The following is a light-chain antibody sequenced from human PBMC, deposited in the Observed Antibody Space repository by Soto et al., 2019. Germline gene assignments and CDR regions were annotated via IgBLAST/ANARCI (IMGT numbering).Light chain of an antibody. Sequence: EIVLTQSPATLSLSPGETATLSCRASQSVSSSLAWYQQKPGQTPRLLIYDASNRATGIPARFSGGGSRTDFTSTVSSLEPEDFAVYYCQQRSSWPLTFGGGTKVEIK. CDR3: QQRSSWPLT. CDR2: DAS. V-gene: IGKV3-11*01. J-gene: IGKJ4*01. CDR1: QSVSSS.